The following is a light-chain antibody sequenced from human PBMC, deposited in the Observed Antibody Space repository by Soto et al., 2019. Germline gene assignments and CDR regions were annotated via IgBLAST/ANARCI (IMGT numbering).Light chain of an antibody. J-gene: IGKJ3*01. Sequence: DIQMTQSPSSLSASVGDRVTITCRARQSISRYLNWYQQKPGGAPKLLVYAASSLQSGVPSRFSASGSGTDLTLTISSLQPEDFATYYCQQSYSTFFTFGPGTKVDIK. CDR1: QSISRY. CDR3: QQSYSTFFT. V-gene: IGKV1-39*01. CDR2: AAS.